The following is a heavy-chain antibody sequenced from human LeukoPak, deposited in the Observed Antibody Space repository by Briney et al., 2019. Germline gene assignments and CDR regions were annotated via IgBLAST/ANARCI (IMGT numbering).Heavy chain of an antibody. CDR2: ISGDGGSN. V-gene: IGHV3-43*02. CDR3: AKGGGRGYYFDY. J-gene: IGHJ4*02. Sequence: GGTLSLSCAAYGFTTDGYAMLWDRHAPGKGLEWVSIISGDGGSNYYADSVKGRFTISRANSKNSLYLQMHSLSHADTALYYLAKGGGRGYYFDYWGQGTLVTVSS. D-gene: IGHD3-16*01. CDR1: GFTTDGYA.